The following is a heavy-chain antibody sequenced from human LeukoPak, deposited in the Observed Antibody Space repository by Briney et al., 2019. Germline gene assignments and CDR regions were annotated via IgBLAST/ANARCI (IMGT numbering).Heavy chain of an antibody. Sequence: PGGSLRLSCAASGFTFSSYAMNWVRQAPGKGLEWVASISERGGTTDYADSVKGRFTISRDNSKNTLYLQTNTLRVEDTAVYYCARQWLVNGWGQGTLVTVSS. CDR2: ISERGGTT. V-gene: IGHV3-23*01. CDR3: ARQWLVNG. D-gene: IGHD6-19*01. CDR1: GFTFSSYA. J-gene: IGHJ4*02.